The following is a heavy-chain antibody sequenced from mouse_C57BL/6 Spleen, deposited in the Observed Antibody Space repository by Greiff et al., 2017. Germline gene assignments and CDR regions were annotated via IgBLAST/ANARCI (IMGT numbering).Heavy chain of an antibody. V-gene: IGHV1-80*01. CDR1: GYAFSSYW. J-gene: IGHJ2*01. D-gene: IGHD1-1*01. Sequence: QVQLQQSGAELVKPGASVKISCKASGYAFSSYWMNWVKQRPGKGLEWIGQIYPGDGDTNYNGKFKGKATLTADKSSSTAYMQLSSLTSEDSAVYFCARRPTVTHFDYWGQGTTLTVSS. CDR2: IYPGDGDT. CDR3: ARRPTVTHFDY.